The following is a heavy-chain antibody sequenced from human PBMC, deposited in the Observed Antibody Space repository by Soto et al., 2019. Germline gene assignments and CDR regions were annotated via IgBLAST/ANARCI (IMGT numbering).Heavy chain of an antibody. CDR1: GFTFTSYG. D-gene: IGHD2-2*01. V-gene: IGHV3-30*18. Sequence: QVQLVGSGGGVVQPGRSLRLSCAASGFTFTSYGMHWVRQAPGKGLEWVAVISYDGGNKYYGDSVKGRFTISRDNPKNTLYLQMNSLRPEDTAVYYCAKVTGYCSSSSCSREYYYYYGLDVWGQGSTVTVSS. J-gene: IGHJ6*02. CDR2: ISYDGGNK. CDR3: AKVTGYCSSSSCSREYYYYYGLDV.